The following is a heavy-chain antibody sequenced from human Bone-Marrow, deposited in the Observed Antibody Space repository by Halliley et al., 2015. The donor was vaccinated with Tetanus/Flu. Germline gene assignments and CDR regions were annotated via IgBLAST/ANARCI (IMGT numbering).Heavy chain of an antibody. V-gene: IGHV4-59*01. CDR2: IHYSGST. CDR3: ARVMDRVDAFDI. CDR1: GGFINNYY. J-gene: IGHJ3*02. Sequence: LRLSCTVSGGFINNYYWTWTRQPPGKGLEWIGYIHYSGSTNYNPSLESRVTFSVDTSKNQFSLRLTSVTAADTAVYFCARVMDRVDAFDIWGQGIMVTVSS.